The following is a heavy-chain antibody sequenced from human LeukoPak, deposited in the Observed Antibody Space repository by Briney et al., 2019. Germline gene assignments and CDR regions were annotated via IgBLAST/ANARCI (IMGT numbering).Heavy chain of an antibody. CDR1: GGSFSGYY. D-gene: IGHD1-1*01. Sequence: PSETRSLTCAVYGGSFSGYYWSWIRQPPGKGLEWIGEINHSGSTNYNPSLKSRVTISVDTSKNQFSLKLSSVTAADTAVYYCARGEGYTVDYWGQGTLVTVSS. V-gene: IGHV4-34*01. CDR2: INHSGST. J-gene: IGHJ4*02. CDR3: ARGEGYTVDY.